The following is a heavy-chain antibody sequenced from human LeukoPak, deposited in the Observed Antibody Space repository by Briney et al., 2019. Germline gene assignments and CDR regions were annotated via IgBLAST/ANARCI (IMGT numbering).Heavy chain of an antibody. V-gene: IGHV3-30*04. CDR2: ISYDGSNK. CDR3: ARGVFGESYYGMDV. Sequence: GGSLRLSCAASGFTFSSYAMHWVRQAPGKGLEWVAVISYDGSNKYYADSVKGRFTISRDNSKNTLYLQMNSLRAEDTAVYYCARGVFGESYYGMDVWGQGTTTTVSS. CDR1: GFTFSSYA. J-gene: IGHJ6*02. D-gene: IGHD3-10*02.